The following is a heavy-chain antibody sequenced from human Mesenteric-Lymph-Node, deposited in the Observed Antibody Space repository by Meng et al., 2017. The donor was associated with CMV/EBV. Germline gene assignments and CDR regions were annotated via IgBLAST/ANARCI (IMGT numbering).Heavy chain of an antibody. CDR2: IYWDDDK. V-gene: IGHV2-5*02. CDR1: GFSLSTSGVG. CDR3: AHSRGYSYGYDY. J-gene: IGHJ4*02. D-gene: IGHD5-18*01. Sequence: TFSGFSLSTSGVGVGWIRQPAGEAMDWLALIYWDDDKRYSPYLKNRLTINKDTSKNQVVLTVANMDPLDTATYYCAHSRGYSYGYDYWGQGTLVTVSS.